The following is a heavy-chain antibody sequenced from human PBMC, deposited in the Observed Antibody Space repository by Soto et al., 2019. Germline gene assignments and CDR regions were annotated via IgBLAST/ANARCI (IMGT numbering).Heavy chain of an antibody. V-gene: IGHV3-53*01. CDR1: GFTVSSNY. J-gene: IGHJ3*02. CDR3: ASGPSGAFDI. D-gene: IGHD3-10*01. CDR2: IYSGGST. Sequence: PGGSLRLSCAASGFTVSSNYMSWVRQAPGKGLEWVSVIYSGGSTYYADSVKGRFTISRDNAKNSLYLQMNSLRDEDTAVYYCASGPSGAFDIWGQGTMVTVSS.